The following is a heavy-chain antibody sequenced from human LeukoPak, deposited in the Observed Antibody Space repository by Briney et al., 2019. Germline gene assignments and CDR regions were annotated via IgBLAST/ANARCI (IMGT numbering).Heavy chain of an antibody. D-gene: IGHD2-21*02. CDR3: ARNSHCGGDCYSIDY. CDR2: ISYDGSNK. Sequence: PGGSLRLSCAASGFALKNYGMSWVRQAPGKGLEWVAVISYDGSNKYYADSVKGRFTISRDNSKNTLYLQMNSLRAEDTAVYYCARNSHCGGDCYSIDYWGQGTLVTVSS. J-gene: IGHJ4*02. CDR1: GFALKNYG. V-gene: IGHV3-30*03.